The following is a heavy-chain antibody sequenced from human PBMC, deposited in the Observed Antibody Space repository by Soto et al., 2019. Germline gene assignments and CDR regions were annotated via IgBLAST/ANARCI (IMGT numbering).Heavy chain of an antibody. CDR3: ARVGSKSFYYATDV. J-gene: IGHJ6*02. Sequence: QLQESGPGLVKPSETLALTCTVSGDSISSFCWTWIRQPPGQGLEWIGYICTGGTTKYNPSLKSRVTMSVDTSKTQFSPKLTSVTAADTAVYFCARVGSKSFYYATDVWGQGTTVTVSS. CDR1: GDSISSFC. V-gene: IGHV4-4*09. CDR2: ICTGGTT. D-gene: IGHD3-10*01.